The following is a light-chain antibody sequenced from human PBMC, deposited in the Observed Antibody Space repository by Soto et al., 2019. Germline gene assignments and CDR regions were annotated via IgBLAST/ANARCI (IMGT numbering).Light chain of an antibody. J-gene: IGKJ4*01. V-gene: IGKV1-27*01. CDR3: QKDNSAPLA. CDR1: QGIAPY. Sequence: DVQMTQSTSSLSASVGDRVTITCRASQGIAPYLAWFQQKPGKVPKLLIYATSTLQSGVPSRFSGSGSGTDFTLTISSLQPEDVATYYCQKDNSAPLAFGGGTKVEIK. CDR2: ATS.